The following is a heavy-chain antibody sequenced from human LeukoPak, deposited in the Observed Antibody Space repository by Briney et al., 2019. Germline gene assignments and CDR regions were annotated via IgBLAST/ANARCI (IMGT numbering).Heavy chain of an antibody. CDR1: GGSISSGGYY. CDR2: IYYSGST. Sequence: SQTLSLTCTVSGGSISSGGYYWSWIRQHPGKGLEWIGYIYYSGSTYYNPSLKSRVTISVDTSKNRFSLKLSSVTAADTAVYYCARTPVLLWFGPDEYYFDYWGQGTLVTVSS. V-gene: IGHV4-31*03. D-gene: IGHD3-10*01. CDR3: ARTPVLLWFGPDEYYFDY. J-gene: IGHJ4*02.